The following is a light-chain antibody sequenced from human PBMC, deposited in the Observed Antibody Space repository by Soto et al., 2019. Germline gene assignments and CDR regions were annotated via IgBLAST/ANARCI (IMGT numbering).Light chain of an antibody. CDR1: SSDVGGYNY. V-gene: IGLV2-11*01. J-gene: IGLJ3*02. CDR2: DVS. CDR3: CSYAGSYTWV. Sequence: QSALTQPRSVSGSPGQSVTISCTGTSSDVGGYNYVSWYQQHPGKAPKVMIYDVSKRPSVVPDRFSGSKSGNTASLTISGIQAEDEADYYCCSYAGSYTWVFGGGTKVTVL.